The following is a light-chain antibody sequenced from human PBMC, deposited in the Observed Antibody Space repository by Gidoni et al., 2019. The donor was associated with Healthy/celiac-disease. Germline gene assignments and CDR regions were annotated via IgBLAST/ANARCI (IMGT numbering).Light chain of an antibody. CDR1: QSVLYSSNNKNY. CDR3: QPYYSTPWT. Sequence: DIVMTQSPDSLAVSLGERATINCKSSQSVLYSSNNKNYLAWYQQKPGQPPKLLIYWASTRESGVPDRFSGSGSGTDFTLTISRLQAEDVAVYYCQPYYSTPWTFGQGTKVEIK. J-gene: IGKJ1*01. V-gene: IGKV4-1*01. CDR2: WAS.